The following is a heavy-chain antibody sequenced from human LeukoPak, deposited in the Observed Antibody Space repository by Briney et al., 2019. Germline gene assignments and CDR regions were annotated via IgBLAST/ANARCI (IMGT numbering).Heavy chain of an antibody. V-gene: IGHV3-23*01. CDR2: ISGSGDST. J-gene: IGHJ6*03. CDR1: GFTFGSYA. D-gene: IGHD3-3*01. CDR3: AKRNSITIFGVVYYYMDV. Sequence: PGGSLRLSCAASGFTFGSYAMRWVRQAPGKGLEWVSTISGSGDSTYYADSVKGRFTISRDNSKNTLYLQMNSLRAEDTAVYYCAKRNSITIFGVVYYYMDVWGKGTTVTVSS.